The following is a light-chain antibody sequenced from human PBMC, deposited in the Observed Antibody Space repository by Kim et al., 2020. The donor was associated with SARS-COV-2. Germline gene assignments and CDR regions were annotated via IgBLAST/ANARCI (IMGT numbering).Light chain of an antibody. CDR2: DDS. CDR3: QVWDSSSDV. Sequence: SVAPGKTARITCGGNNIGTKSVHWYQQKPGQAPVLVVYDDSDLPSGIPERFSGSNSGNTATLTISRVEAGDEADYYCQVWDSSSDVFGTGTKVTVL. J-gene: IGLJ1*01. CDR1: NIGTKS. V-gene: IGLV3-21*03.